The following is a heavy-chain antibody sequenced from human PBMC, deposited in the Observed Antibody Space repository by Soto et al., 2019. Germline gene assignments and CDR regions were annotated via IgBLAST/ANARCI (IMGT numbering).Heavy chain of an antibody. CDR3: ARRVRFLEWAAWFDP. CDR1: GGSISSYY. CDR2: IYYSGST. Sequence: SETLSLTCTVSGGSISSYYWSWIRQPPGKGLEWIGYIYYSGSTNYNPSLKSRVTISVDTSKNQFSLKLSSVTAADTAVYYCARRVRFLEWAAWFDPWGQGTLVTVSS. D-gene: IGHD3-3*01. V-gene: IGHV4-59*08. J-gene: IGHJ5*02.